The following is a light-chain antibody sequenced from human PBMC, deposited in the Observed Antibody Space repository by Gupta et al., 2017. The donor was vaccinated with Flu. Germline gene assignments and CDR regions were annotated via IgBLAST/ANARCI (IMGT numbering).Light chain of an antibody. CDR1: SSDVGGYNY. J-gene: IGLJ3*02. V-gene: IGLV2-14*01. CDR3: SAETISSTE. CDR2: EVS. Sequence: SDLTQPAPVSGSPGKSITISCTGTSSDVGGYNYVSWYQQHPGKAPKLMIYEVSNRPAGGANRFSGSKSGNTASLTISGRKADDEGDYYCSAETISSTEFGGGTKLTVL.